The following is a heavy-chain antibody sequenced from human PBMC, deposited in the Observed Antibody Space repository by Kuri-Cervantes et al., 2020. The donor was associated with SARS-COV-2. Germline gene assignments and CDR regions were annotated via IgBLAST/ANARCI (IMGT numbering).Heavy chain of an antibody. V-gene: IGHV3-23*01. D-gene: IGHD3-10*01. CDR3: AKHMLRGLSFDN. CDR1: GFTFSTYA. J-gene: IGHJ4*02. CDR2: MSGGGSSGTNT. Sequence: GGSLRLSCAASGFTFSTYAMNWVRQAPGKGLEWVSAMSGGGSSGTNTYYADSVKGRFTISRDHSKNTVYLQLRSLRVEDTAVYYCAKHMLRGLSFDNWGQGTLVTVSS.